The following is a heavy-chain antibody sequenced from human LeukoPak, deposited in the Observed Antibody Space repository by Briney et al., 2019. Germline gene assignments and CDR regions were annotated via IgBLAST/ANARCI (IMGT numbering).Heavy chain of an antibody. CDR3: ARGVLKAAAGRYYFDY. D-gene: IGHD6-13*01. Sequence: SETLSLTCIVSGYSISSGYYWGWIRQSPVKGLEWIGNVYQTGSTYYNPSLKSRVTISVDTSKNQFSLKLSSVTAADTAVYYCARGVLKAAAGRYYFDYWGQGTLVTVSS. J-gene: IGHJ4*02. CDR2: VYQTGST. V-gene: IGHV4-38-2*02. CDR1: GYSISSGYY.